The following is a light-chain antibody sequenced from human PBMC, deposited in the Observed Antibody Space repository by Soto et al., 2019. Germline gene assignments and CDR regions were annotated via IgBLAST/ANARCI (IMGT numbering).Light chain of an antibody. CDR1: QSVSSK. CDR2: GAS. V-gene: IGKV3-15*01. CDR3: KQYNNWPPWT. Sequence: EIVMTQSPATLSVSPGERATLTCRASQSVSSKLAWYQQKPGQAPRLLIYGASTRDTGIPARFSGSGSGTEFTLTISSLQSEDFAVYYCKQYNNWPPWTFGQGTKVEIK. J-gene: IGKJ1*01.